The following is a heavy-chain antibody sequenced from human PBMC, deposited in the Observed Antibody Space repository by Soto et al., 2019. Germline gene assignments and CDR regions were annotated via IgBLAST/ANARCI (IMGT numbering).Heavy chain of an antibody. D-gene: IGHD2-15*01. CDR1: GVTFSSYA. V-gene: IGHV3-23*01. Sequence: DVQLLESGGGLVQPGGSLRLSCAASGVTFSSYAMSWVRQAPGKGLEWVSTISGRGGSTFYADSVKGLFTIARDISKKTLYLQMNSLRAEDTDVYYCAKQAIVVGVDATDWYFDLCGRGTLVIVSS. CDR3: AKQAIVVGVDATDWYFDL. CDR2: ISGRGGST. J-gene: IGHJ2*01.